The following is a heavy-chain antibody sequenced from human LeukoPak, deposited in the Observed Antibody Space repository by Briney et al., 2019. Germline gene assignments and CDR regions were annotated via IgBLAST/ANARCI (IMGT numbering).Heavy chain of an antibody. Sequence: SQTLSLTCTVSGGSICRGGYLWLWIRQHPGKGLEWIGYIYYSGSTYYNPSLKSRVNISVDTSKNQFSLNLSAATAADTDVYYCARWRSSSWYPWPVDYYFDYWGQGTLVTVSS. CDR3: ARWRSSSWYPWPVDYYFDY. CDR2: IYYSGST. D-gene: IGHD6-13*01. V-gene: IGHV4-31*03. CDR1: GGSICRGGYL. J-gene: IGHJ4*02.